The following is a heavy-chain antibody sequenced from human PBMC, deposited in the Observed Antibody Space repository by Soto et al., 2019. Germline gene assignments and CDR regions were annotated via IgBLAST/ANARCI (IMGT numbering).Heavy chain of an antibody. CDR1: GGSISSGGYY. V-gene: IGHV4-31*03. CDR2: IYYSGST. CDR3: ARFLATTVVTRNFDY. D-gene: IGHD4-17*01. Sequence: PSETLSLTCTVSGGSISSGGYYWSWIRQHPGKGLEWIGYIYYSGSTYYNPSLKSRVTISVDTSKNQFSLKLSSVTAADTAVYYCARFLATTVVTRNFDYWGQGTLVTVSS. J-gene: IGHJ4*02.